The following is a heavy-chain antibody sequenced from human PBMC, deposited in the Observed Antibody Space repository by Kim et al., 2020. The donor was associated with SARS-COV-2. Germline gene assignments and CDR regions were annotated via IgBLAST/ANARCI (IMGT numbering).Heavy chain of an antibody. D-gene: IGHD3-22*01. CDR3: ASSYYYDSSGYYAPSRFDY. J-gene: IGHJ4*02. V-gene: IGHV1-69*13. CDR1: GGTFSSYA. CDR2: IIPIFGTA. Sequence: SVKVSCKASGGTFSSYAISWVRQAPGQGLEWMGGIIPIFGTANYAQKFQGRVTITADESTSTAYMELSSLRSEDTAVYYCASSYYYDSSGYYAPSRFDYWGQGTLVTVSS.